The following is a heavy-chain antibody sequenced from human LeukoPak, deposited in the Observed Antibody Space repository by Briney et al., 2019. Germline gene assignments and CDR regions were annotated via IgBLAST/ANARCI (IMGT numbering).Heavy chain of an antibody. CDR1: GWPFSTHD. CDR3: ATTRRLPLLGFDS. J-gene: IGHJ5*01. D-gene: IGHD2-15*01. V-gene: IGHV1-8*01. Sequence: ASVKVSCKASGWPFSTHDINWVRQAAGQGLGWMGWVNPNSGNTGYAQKFQGRVAMTRDTSISTAYMELSSLRSEDTAVYYCATTRRLPLLGFDSWGQGTLVTVSS. CDR2: VNPNSGNT.